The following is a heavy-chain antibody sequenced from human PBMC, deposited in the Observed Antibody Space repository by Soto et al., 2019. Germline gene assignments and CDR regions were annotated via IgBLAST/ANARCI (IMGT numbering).Heavy chain of an antibody. V-gene: IGHV3-20*01. Sequence: EVQLVESGGGVARPGGSLRLSCAASGFTFEDLGMSWVRQAPGKGLEWLSDISWDGGTTVYADSVKGRFTVSRNNAKSSLFRQMNSLKPGDTAFYHCARRSGDQQVCDFWGQGTLVTVSS. D-gene: IGHD3-10*01. J-gene: IGHJ4*02. CDR2: ISWDGGTT. CDR3: ARRSGDQQVCDF. CDR1: GFTFEDLG.